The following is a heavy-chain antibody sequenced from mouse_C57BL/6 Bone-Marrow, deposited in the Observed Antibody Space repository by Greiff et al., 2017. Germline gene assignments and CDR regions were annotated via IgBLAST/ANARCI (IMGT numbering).Heavy chain of an antibody. V-gene: IGHV5-4*01. CDR3: ARRELGFYDY. Sequence: EVQRVESGGGLVKPGGSLKLSCAASGFTFSSYAMSWVRQTPEKRLEWVATISDGGSYTYYPDNVKGRFTISRDNAKNNLYLQMSHLKSEDTAMYYCARRELGFYDYWGQGTTLTVSS. D-gene: IGHD4-1*01. CDR1: GFTFSSYA. CDR2: ISDGGSYT. J-gene: IGHJ2*01.